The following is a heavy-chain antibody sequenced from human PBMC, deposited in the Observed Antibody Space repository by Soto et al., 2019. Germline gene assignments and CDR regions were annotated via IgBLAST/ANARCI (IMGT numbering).Heavy chain of an antibody. CDR3: ARHQSIVVVTAARAFDI. D-gene: IGHD2-15*01. J-gene: IGHJ3*02. V-gene: IGHV4-39*01. CDR1: GGSISSNSHY. CDR2: IYYNGDT. Sequence: SETLSLTCSVAGGSISSNSHYWVWIRQPPGKGLEWIGSIYYNGDTYYNPSLKSRVTISVDTSKNQFSVKLNSVTAADTAVYYCARHQSIVVVTAARAFDIWGQGTMVTVSS.